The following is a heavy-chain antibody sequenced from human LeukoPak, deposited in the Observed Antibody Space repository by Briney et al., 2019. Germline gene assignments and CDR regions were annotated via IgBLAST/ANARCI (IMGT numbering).Heavy chain of an antibody. CDR3: AKDGRYCSGGSCYWVTRGYYFDY. CDR2: ISYDGSNK. J-gene: IGHJ4*02. D-gene: IGHD2-15*01. CDR1: GFTFSSYW. Sequence: PGGSLRLSCAASGFTFSSYWMHWVRQAPGKGLEWVAVISYDGSNKYYADSVKGRFTISRDNSKNTLYLQMNSLRAEDTAVYYCAKDGRYCSGGSCYWVTRGYYFDYWGQGTLVTVSS. V-gene: IGHV3-30*18.